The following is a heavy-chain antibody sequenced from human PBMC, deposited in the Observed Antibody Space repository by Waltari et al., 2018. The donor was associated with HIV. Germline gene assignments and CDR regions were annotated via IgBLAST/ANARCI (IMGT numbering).Heavy chain of an antibody. D-gene: IGHD1-20*01. CDR2: IWYDGGNE. V-gene: IGHV3-33*01. CDR1: GFIFNKFG. Sequence: QVQLAESGGGVVQPGRSLRLSCVGSGFIFNKFGMHWVRQKPGKGLEWVAAIWYDGGNEYYADSVKGRFTISRDNSKNTLYLQMNSLRAEDTAVYYCARDWTITATTRVDFWGPGTLVTVSS. J-gene: IGHJ4*03. CDR3: ARDWTITATTRVDF.